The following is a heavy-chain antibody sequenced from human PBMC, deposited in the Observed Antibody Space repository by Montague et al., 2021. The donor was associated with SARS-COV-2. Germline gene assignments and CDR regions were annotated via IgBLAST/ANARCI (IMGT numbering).Heavy chain of an antibody. D-gene: IGHD3-22*01. Sequence: ETLSLTCAVYDGSFSDYSWTWIRQPPGKGLEWIGEINHRGSTNXNPSLKSRVTISVDTSKNQFSLKMTSVTAADTAVYYCARGRQHINMVVVVVTGGEYYFDFWGQGTLVAVSS. J-gene: IGHJ4*02. CDR1: DGSFSDYS. CDR2: INHRGST. V-gene: IGHV4-34*01. CDR3: ARGRQHINMVVVVVTGGEYYFDF.